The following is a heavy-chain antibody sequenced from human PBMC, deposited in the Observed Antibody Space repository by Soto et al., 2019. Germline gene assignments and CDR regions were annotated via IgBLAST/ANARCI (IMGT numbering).Heavy chain of an antibody. CDR2: IYHSGTT. CDR1: GDPIGSGDFY. J-gene: IGHJ5*01. CDR3: ARDLLVFDSSGFHF. Sequence: QVQLQESGPGLVKASQTLSLNCTVSGDPIGSGDFYWTWIRQTPGRGPEWIGNIYHSGTTSYNPSLESRISISIDTSRNVFSLSLASVTVADTAVYFCARDLLVFDSSGFHFWGRGILVTVAS. D-gene: IGHD3-22*01. V-gene: IGHV4-30-4*01.